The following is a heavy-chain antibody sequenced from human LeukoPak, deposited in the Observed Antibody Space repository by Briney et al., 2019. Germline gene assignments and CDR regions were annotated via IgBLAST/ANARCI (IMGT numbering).Heavy chain of an antibody. CDR3: ARVAAAYDTFSYHGMDV. J-gene: IGHJ6*04. V-gene: IGHV3-30-3*01. Sequence: GGSLRLSCAASGFDFSINAMHWVRQAPGKGLEWVSLISYDGSKKYYADSVKGRFTTSRDNSKITLHLQMNSLRPEDAAVYYCARVAAAYDTFSYHGMDVWGKGTTVTVSS. CDR1: GFDFSINA. D-gene: IGHD2/OR15-2a*01. CDR2: ISYDGSKK.